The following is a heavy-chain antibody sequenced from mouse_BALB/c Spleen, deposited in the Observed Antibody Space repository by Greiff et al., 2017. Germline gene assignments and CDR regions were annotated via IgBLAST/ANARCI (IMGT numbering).Heavy chain of an antibody. CDR3: AREGSSAWFAY. CDR1: GYSITSDYA. Sequence: EVQLVESGPGLVKPSQSLSLTCTVTGYSITSDYAWNWIRQFPGNKLEWMGYISYSGSTSYNPSLKSRISITRDTSKNQFFLQLNSVTTEDTATYYCAREGSSAWFAYWGQGTLVTVSA. CDR2: ISYSGST. V-gene: IGHV3-2*02. J-gene: IGHJ3*01. D-gene: IGHD1-1*01.